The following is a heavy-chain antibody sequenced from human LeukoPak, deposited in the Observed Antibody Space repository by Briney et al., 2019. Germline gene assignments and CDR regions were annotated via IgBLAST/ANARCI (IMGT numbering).Heavy chain of an antibody. V-gene: IGHV4-61*08. Sequence: SETLSLTCTVSGGSFIGGSMNDYSWSWIRQPPGKGLQCVASLYHNGDTVYNPSLKSRVTISVDTSKNQFSLKLSSVTAADTAVYYCARLRGLRDYWGQGTLVTVSS. CDR1: GGSFIGGSMNDYS. CDR3: ARLRGLRDY. J-gene: IGHJ4*02. CDR2: LYHNGDT.